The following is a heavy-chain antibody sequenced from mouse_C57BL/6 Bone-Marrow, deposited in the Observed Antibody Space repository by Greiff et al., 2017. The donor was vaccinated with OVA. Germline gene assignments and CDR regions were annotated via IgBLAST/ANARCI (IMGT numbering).Heavy chain of an antibody. CDR1: GYTFTDYE. J-gene: IGHJ2*01. Sequence: QVQLQQSGAELVRPGASVTLSCKASGYTFTDYEMHWVKQTPVHGLEWIGAIDPETGGTAYNQKFKGKAILTADKSSSTAYMELRSLTSEDSAVYYCTPYDGSSWYYFDYWGQGTTLTVSS. V-gene: IGHV1-15*01. CDR2: IDPETGGT. CDR3: TPYDGSSWYYFDY. D-gene: IGHD1-1*01.